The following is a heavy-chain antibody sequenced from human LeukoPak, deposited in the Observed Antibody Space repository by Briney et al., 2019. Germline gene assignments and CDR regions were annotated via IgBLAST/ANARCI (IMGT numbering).Heavy chain of an antibody. V-gene: IGHV4-34*01. J-gene: IGHJ3*02. CDR3: ARGHLDIVVVVAVSDAFDI. D-gene: IGHD2-15*01. CDR2: INHSGST. CDR1: GGSFSGYY. Sequence: SETLSLTCAVYGGSFSGYYWSWIRQPPGKGLEWIGEINHSGSTNYNPSLKGRVTISVDTSKNQFSLKLSSVTAADTAVYYCARGHLDIVVVVAVSDAFDIWGQGTMVTVSS.